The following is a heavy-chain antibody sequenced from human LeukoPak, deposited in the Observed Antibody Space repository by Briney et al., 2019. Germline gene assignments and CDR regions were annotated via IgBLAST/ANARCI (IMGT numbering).Heavy chain of an antibody. CDR2: IYYSGST. V-gene: IGHV4-59*01. Sequence: SETLSLTCTVSGDSISSYFWSWIRQPPGKGLEWIAYIYYSGSTNYNPSPKSRVTISVDTSKNQFSLKLSSVTAADTAVYYCARGRPVGYYFDYWGQGTLVTVSS. CDR1: GDSISSYF. CDR3: ARGRPVGYYFDY. J-gene: IGHJ4*02. D-gene: IGHD3-16*01.